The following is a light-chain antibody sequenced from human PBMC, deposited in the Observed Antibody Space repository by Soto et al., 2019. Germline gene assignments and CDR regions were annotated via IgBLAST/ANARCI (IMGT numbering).Light chain of an antibody. CDR3: QQYKNPPPLT. CDR2: GAF. Sequence: EIVMTQSPATLSVSPGETATLSCRASQSVSYNLAWYQQKPGQGPRLLIYGAFTRATGIPARFSGSESGTHFTLTISGLQSEDFAVYCCQQYKNPPPLTFGGGPKVEIK. CDR1: QSVSYN. V-gene: IGKV3-15*01. J-gene: IGKJ4*01.